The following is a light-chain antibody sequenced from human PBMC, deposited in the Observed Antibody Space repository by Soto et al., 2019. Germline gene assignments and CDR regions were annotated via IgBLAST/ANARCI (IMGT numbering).Light chain of an antibody. V-gene: IGLV2-14*01. CDR1: SSDVVGYSY. J-gene: IGLJ1*01. CDR2: DVS. CDR3: SSYTSSSTLLYV. Sequence: QSVLTQPASVSGSPGQSITISCTGTSSDVVGYSYVSWYQQHPGKAPKLMIYDVSNRPSGVSNRFSGSKSGNTASLTISGLQAEDEADYYCSSYTSSSTLLYVFGTGTKVTVL.